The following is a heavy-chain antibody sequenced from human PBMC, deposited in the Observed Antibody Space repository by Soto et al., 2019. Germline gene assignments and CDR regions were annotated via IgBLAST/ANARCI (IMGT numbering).Heavy chain of an antibody. CDR1: EYSISSGYY. D-gene: IGHD4-17*01. CDR2: IYHSGST. J-gene: IGHJ4*02. V-gene: IGHV4-38-2*01. CDR3: ARTPNGYGDYYFDY. Sequence: SETLSLTCAVSEYSISSGYYWGWIRQRPGKGLEWIGNIYHSGSTYYNPSLKSRVTISVDTSKNQFSLKLSSVTAADTAVYYCARTPNGYGDYYFDYWGQGSLVTVSS.